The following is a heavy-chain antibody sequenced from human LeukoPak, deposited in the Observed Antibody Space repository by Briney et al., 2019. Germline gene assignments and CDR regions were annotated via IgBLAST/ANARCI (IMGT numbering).Heavy chain of an antibody. CDR2: IYYSGST. J-gene: IGHJ4*02. CDR3: ARQGYGGHSRGAADY. CDR1: GGSISSFY. D-gene: IGHD4-23*01. V-gene: IGHV4-59*08. Sequence: SETLSLTCTVSGGSISSFYWNWIRQPPGKGLEWIGYIYYSGSTNYNPSLKSRVTISVDTSKNQFSLNLTSVTAADTAVYFCARQGYGGHSRGAADYWGQGTLVTVSS.